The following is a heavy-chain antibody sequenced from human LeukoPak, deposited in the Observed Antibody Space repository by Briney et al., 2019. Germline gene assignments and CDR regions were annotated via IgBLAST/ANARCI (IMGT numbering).Heavy chain of an antibody. CDR1: GYTFTNYD. CDR2: MNPNSGNS. Sequence: GASVKVSCKASGYTFTNYDINCVRHATGQGLEWMGYMNPNSGNSAYAQKFQGRVTITTDASISTAYMELSGLRSEDTALYYCAREGLDYWGQGTLVTVSS. CDR3: AREGLDY. V-gene: IGHV1-8*03. J-gene: IGHJ4*02.